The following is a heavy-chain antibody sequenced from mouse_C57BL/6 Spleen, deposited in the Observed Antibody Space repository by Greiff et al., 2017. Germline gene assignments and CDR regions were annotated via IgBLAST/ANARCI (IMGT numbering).Heavy chain of an antibody. Sequence: VQLKESGTVLARPGASVKMSCTTSGYTFTSDWMHWVKQRPGQGLEWVGAIYPGDSDTSYNQKFKGKDKLTGVTSASTAYMELSSLTNEDSAVYTRTSAGAMEYWGKGTSVTVSS. D-gene: IGHD6-1*01. CDR3: TSAGAMEY. V-gene: IGHV1-5*01. CDR2: IYPGDSDT. CDR1: GYTFTSDW. J-gene: IGHJ4*01.